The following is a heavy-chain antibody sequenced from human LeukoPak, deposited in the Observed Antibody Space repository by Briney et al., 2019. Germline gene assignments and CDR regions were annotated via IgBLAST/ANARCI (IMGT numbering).Heavy chain of an antibody. CDR3: AKGLWFGELSSGSNYGMDV. D-gene: IGHD3-10*01. CDR1: GYTFISYY. CDR2: INPSGGST. J-gene: IGHJ6*02. V-gene: IGHV1-46*01. Sequence: ASVKVSCNASGYTFISYYMHWVRHAPGQGLEWMGIINPSGGSTSYAQKFQGRVIITRDTSTSTVYMELSSLRSEDTAVYYCAKGLWFGELSSGSNYGMDVWGQGTTVTVSS.